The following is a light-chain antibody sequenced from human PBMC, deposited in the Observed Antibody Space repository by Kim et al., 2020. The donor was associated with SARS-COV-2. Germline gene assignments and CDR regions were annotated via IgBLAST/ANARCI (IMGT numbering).Light chain of an antibody. CDR2: DAS. Sequence: SASVGVRVTVTCRASQSITMWLAWYQQKPGKAPKHLIYDASRLKSGVPSRFTGSGSGTEFTLTISSLQTDDFATYYCQQYDTHSYTFGQGTKLEIK. CDR3: QQYDTHSYT. CDR1: QSITMW. J-gene: IGKJ2*01. V-gene: IGKV1-5*01.